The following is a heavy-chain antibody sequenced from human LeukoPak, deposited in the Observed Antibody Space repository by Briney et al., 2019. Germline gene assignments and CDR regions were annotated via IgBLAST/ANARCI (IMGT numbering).Heavy chain of an antibody. Sequence: TVKVSCKASGGTFSSYAISWVRQAPGQGLEWMGGIIPIFGTANYAQKFQGRVTITADKSRSTAYMELSSLRSEDTSVYYCARSGGPDIVFDYWGQGTLVTVSS. CDR3: ARSGGPDIVFDY. CDR2: IIPIFGTA. CDR1: GGTFSSYA. D-gene: IGHD2-15*01. V-gene: IGHV1-69*06. J-gene: IGHJ4*02.